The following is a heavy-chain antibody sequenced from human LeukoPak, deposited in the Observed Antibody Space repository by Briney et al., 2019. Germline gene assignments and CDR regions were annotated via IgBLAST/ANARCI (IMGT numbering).Heavy chain of an antibody. CDR2: INPNSGGT. CDR3: ARDQERYCGGDCYWFN. J-gene: IGHJ4*02. CDR1: GYTFTGYY. Sequence: ASVKVSCKASGYTFTGYYMHWVRQAPGQGLEWMGWINPNSGGTNYAQKFQGRVNMTRDTSNSTAYMELSRLGSDDTAVYYCARDQERYCGGDCYWFNWGQGTLVTVSS. D-gene: IGHD2-21*01. V-gene: IGHV1-2*02.